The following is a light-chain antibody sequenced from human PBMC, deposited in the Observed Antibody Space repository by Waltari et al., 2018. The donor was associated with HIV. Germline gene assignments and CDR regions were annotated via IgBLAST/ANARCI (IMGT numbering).Light chain of an antibody. CDR3: CSYAGSGDV. CDR1: SSDVGSYNL. Sequence: QSALTQPASVSGSPGQSITNSCTGTSSDVGSYNLFSWYQQHPGKAPKLMIYEVSKRPSGVSNRFSGSKSGNTASLTISGLQAEDEADYYCCSYAGSGDVFGTGTKVTVL. J-gene: IGLJ1*01. V-gene: IGLV2-23*02. CDR2: EVS.